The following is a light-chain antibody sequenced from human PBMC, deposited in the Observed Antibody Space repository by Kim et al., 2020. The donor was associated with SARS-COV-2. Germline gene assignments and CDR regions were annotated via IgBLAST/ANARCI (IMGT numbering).Light chain of an antibody. CDR1: QSISSY. CDR2: AAS. CDR3: QQSYSTPLT. J-gene: IGKJ4*01. V-gene: IGKV1-39*01. Sequence: IQMTQSPSSLSASVGDRVTITCRASQSISSYLNWYQQKPGKATKLLIYAASSLQSGVPSRFSGSGSGTDFTLTISSLQPEDFATYYCQQSYSTPLTLGGGTKVEIK.